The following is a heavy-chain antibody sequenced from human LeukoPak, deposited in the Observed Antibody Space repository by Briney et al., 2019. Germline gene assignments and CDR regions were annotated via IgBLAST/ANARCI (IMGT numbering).Heavy chain of an antibody. V-gene: IGHV4-31*03. J-gene: IGHJ3*02. CDR3: ARDAYYYGSGSSEGAFDI. D-gene: IGHD3-10*01. CDR1: GGSISSGGYY. Sequence: SETLSLTCTVSGGSISSGGYYWSWIRQHPGKGLEWIGYIYYSGSTYYNPSLKSRVTMSVDTSKNQFSLKLSSVTAADTAVYYCARDAYYYGSGSSEGAFDIWGQGTMVTVSS. CDR2: IYYSGST.